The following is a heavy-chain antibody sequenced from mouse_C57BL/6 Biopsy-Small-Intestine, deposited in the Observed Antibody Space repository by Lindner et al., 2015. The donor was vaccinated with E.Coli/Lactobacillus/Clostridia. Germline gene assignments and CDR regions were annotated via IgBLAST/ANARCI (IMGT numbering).Heavy chain of an antibody. CDR3: APQRSNYWYFDV. CDR1: GYTFTSYW. Sequence: VQLQESGAELAKPGASVKLSCKASGYTFTSYWMHWVKQRPGQGLEWIGYINPSSGYTKYNQKFKDKATSTADKSSSTAYMQLSSLTYEDSAVYYCAPQRSNYWYFDVWGTGTTVTVSS. CDR2: INPSSGYT. V-gene: IGHV1-7*01. D-gene: IGHD2-5*01. J-gene: IGHJ1*03.